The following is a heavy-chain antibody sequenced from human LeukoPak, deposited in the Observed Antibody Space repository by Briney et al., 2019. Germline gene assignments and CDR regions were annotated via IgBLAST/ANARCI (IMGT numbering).Heavy chain of an antibody. CDR1: GFTFSSYA. Sequence: GGFLRLSCAASGFTFSSYAMSWVRQAPGKGLEWVSAISGSGGSTYYADSVKGRFTISRDNSKNTLYLQMNSLRAEDTAVYYCAKAGQPLSQFDYWGQGTLVTVSS. V-gene: IGHV3-23*01. D-gene: IGHD3-10*01. CDR3: AKAGQPLSQFDY. CDR2: ISGSGGST. J-gene: IGHJ4*02.